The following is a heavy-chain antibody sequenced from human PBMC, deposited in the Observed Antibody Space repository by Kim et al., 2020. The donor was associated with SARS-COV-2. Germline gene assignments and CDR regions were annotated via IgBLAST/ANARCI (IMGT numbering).Heavy chain of an antibody. CDR1: GFTLSNSA. Sequence: SVKVSCKASGFTLSNSAMHWVRQARGQRLEWIGWIVVGSGDTRYSQKFLERVSITRDMSTSTGYMEVSGLRSEDTAVYYCAALNQAAVSDTNYYYYGMDVWGQGTTVTVSS. CDR3: AALNQAAVSDTNYYYYGMDV. J-gene: IGHJ6*02. D-gene: IGHD6-19*01. V-gene: IGHV1-58*02. CDR2: IVVGSGDT.